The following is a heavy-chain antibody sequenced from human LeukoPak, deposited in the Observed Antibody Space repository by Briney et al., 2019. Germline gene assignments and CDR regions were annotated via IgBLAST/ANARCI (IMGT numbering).Heavy chain of an antibody. CDR2: IYTGGSP. D-gene: IGHD3-10*01. J-gene: IGHJ4*02. CDR3: VPLTDGSIDY. Sequence: PGGSLRLSCAASTFTVSTNYMTWVRQAPGKGLEWVSMIYTGGSPYYADSMKGRFTISRDNSKNTLNLQMNNLRAEDTAVYYCVPLTDGSIDYWGQGTLVTVSS. V-gene: IGHV3-66*01. CDR1: TFTVSTNY.